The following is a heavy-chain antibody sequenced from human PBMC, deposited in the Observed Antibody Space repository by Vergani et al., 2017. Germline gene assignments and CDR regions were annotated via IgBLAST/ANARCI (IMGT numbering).Heavy chain of an antibody. V-gene: IGHV1-46*01. CDR1: GYTFTSYY. Sequence: QVQLVQSGAEVKKPGASVKVSCKASGYTFTSYYMHWVRQAPGQGLEWMGIINPSGGSTSYAQKFQGRVTMTRDTSTSTVYMELSSLRSEDTAVYYCARVASGRGYSYSYYYGMDVWRQGTTVTVSS. CDR2: INPSGGST. CDR3: ARVASGRGYSYSYYYGMDV. J-gene: IGHJ6*02. D-gene: IGHD5-18*01.